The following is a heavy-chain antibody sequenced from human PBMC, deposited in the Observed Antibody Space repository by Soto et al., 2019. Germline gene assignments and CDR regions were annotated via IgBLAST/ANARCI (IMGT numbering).Heavy chain of an antibody. D-gene: IGHD6-13*01. Sequence: PSETLSLTCAVYGGSFSGYYWSWIRQPPGKGLEWIGEINHSGSTNYNPSLKSRVTISVDTSKNQFSLKLSSVTAADTAVYYCARQPFYSSSWYSDYWGQGILVTVSS. CDR2: INHSGST. V-gene: IGHV4-34*01. CDR1: GGSFSGYY. J-gene: IGHJ4*02. CDR3: ARQPFYSSSWYSDY.